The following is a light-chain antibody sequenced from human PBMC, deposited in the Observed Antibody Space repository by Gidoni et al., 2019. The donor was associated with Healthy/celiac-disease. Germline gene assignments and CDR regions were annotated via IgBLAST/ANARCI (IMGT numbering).Light chain of an antibody. Sequence: DIQMTQSPSTLSASVGDRVTITCRASQRISSWLAWYQQKPGKAPKLLIYKASSLESWVPSRFSGSVSGTDFTLTISSLQPDDFATYYCQQYNSYPWTFGQGTKVEIK. V-gene: IGKV1-5*03. CDR3: QQYNSYPWT. CDR2: KAS. J-gene: IGKJ1*01. CDR1: QRISSW.